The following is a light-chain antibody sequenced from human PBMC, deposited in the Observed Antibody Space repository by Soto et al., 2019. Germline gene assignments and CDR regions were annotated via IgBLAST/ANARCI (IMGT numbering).Light chain of an antibody. Sequence: DMQMTQSPSSLSASVGDRVTITCRASQAIKNHLGWYQQKPGKAPKRLMFAASTLQSGVPSRFSGGTSGPEFTLTISSLQPEDFATYYCLQYYDYPWTFGQGTKVEI. V-gene: IGKV1-17*01. CDR1: QAIKNH. CDR2: AAS. CDR3: LQYYDYPWT. J-gene: IGKJ1*01.